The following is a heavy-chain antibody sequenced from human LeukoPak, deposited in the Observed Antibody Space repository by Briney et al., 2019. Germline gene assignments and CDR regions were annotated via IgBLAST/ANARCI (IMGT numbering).Heavy chain of an antibody. CDR3: TTDAGYSSRWYNY. Sequence: PGGSLRLSCAASGFTFNNAYMCWVRQAPGKGLEWVGRIKSKVDGETTDYGAPVKGRFTISRDDSRKTLYLQINSLKTEDTAVYYCTTDAGYSSRWYNYWGQGTLVTVSS. D-gene: IGHD6-13*01. V-gene: IGHV3-15*01. CDR1: GFTFNNAY. J-gene: IGHJ4*02. CDR2: IKSKVDGETT.